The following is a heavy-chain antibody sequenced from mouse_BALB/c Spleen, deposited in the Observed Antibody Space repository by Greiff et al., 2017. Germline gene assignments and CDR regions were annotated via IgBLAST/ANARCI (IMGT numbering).Heavy chain of an antibody. CDR3: TRRLVLRAMDY. V-gene: IGHV6-6*02. CDR1: GFTFSNYW. CDR2: IRLKSNNYAT. J-gene: IGHJ4*01. D-gene: IGHD1-1*01. Sequence: EVQGVESGGGLVQPGGSMKLSCVASGFTFSNYWMNWVRQSPEKGLEWVAEIRLKSNNYATHYAESVKGRFTISRDDSKSSVYLQMNNLRAEDTGIYYCTRRLVLRAMDYWGQGTSVTVSS.